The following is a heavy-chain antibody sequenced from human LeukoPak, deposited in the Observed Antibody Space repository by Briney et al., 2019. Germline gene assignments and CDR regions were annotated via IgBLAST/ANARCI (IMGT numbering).Heavy chain of an antibody. CDR2: IYSGGST. CDR3: ARDRRDGFGDAFDI. V-gene: IGHV3-66*01. J-gene: IGHJ3*02. CDR1: GFTFSNYW. D-gene: IGHD5-24*01. Sequence: PGGSLRLSCAASGFTFSNYWMGWVRQAPGKGLEWVSVIYSGGSTYYADSVKGRFTISRDNSKNTLYLQMNSLRAEDTAVYYCARDRRDGFGDAFDIWGQGTMVTVSS.